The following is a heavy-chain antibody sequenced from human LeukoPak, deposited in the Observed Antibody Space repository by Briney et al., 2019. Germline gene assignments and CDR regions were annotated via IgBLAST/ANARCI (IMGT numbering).Heavy chain of an antibody. V-gene: IGHV3-21*01. CDR2: TSSSSSYI. CDR1: GFTFSSYS. Sequence: GGSLRLSCAASGFTFSSYSMNWVRQAPGKGLEWVSSTSSSSSYIYYADSVKGRFTISRDNAKNSLYLQMNSLRAEDTAVYYCARDLIAVAGQYWGQGTLVTVSS. D-gene: IGHD6-19*01. CDR3: ARDLIAVAGQY. J-gene: IGHJ4*02.